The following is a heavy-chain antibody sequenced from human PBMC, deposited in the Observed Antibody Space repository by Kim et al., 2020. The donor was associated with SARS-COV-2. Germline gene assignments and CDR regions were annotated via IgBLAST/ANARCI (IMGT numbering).Heavy chain of an antibody. J-gene: IGHJ6*02. CDR2: ISYDGSNK. Sequence: GGSLRLSCAASGFTFSSYAMHWVRQAPGKGLEWVAVISYDGSNKYYADSVKGRFTISRDNSKNTLYLQMNSLRAGDTAVYYCARFYDYGDYGDRGYYYGMDVSGQATTVTVSS. D-gene: IGHD4-17*01. CDR1: GFTFSSYA. CDR3: ARFYDYGDYGDRGYYYGMDV. V-gene: IGHV3-30*04.